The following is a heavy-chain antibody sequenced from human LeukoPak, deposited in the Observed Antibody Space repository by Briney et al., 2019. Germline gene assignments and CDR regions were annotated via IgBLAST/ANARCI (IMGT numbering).Heavy chain of an antibody. CDR3: ATEGGWQPTDYGDNVY. D-gene: IGHD4-17*01. V-gene: IGHV1-18*01. Sequence: ASVKVSCKASGYTFTNYGITWVRQAPGQGLEWMGWISPYKGDRNYAQSLQGRVTMTTDTSTSTAYMEVRSLRSDDTAAYYCATEGGWQPTDYGDNVYWGQGTLVPVSS. J-gene: IGHJ4*02. CDR2: ISPYKGDR. CDR1: GYTFTNYG.